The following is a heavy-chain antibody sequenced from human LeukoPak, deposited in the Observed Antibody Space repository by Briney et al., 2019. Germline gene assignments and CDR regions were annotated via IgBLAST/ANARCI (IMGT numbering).Heavy chain of an antibody. CDR3: ARGGSGWYNYYYYMDV. CDR1: GGSISSSSYY. CDR2: INHSGST. Sequence: PSETLSLTCTVSGGSISSSSYYWGWIRQPPGKGLEWIGEINHSGSTNYNPSLKSRVTISVDTSKNQFSLKLSSVTAADTAVYYCARGGSGWYNYYYYMDVWGKGTTVTVSS. V-gene: IGHV4-39*07. J-gene: IGHJ6*03. D-gene: IGHD6-19*01.